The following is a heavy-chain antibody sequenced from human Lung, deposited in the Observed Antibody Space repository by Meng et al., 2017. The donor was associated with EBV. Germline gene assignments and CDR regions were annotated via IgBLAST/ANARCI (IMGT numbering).Heavy chain of an antibody. CDR2: INTGNGET. CDR1: GYTFTSYA. CDR3: ASRPGIAVAGFDY. D-gene: IGHD6-19*01. J-gene: IGHJ4*02. Sequence: HVQIVQSGTEVKKTGATVEVACKASGYTFTSYAMNWVRQAPGQRLEWMGWINTGNGETKYSQKFQGRVTLTRDTSASTAYMELSSLRSEDTAVYYCASRPGIAVAGFDYWGQGTLVTVSS. V-gene: IGHV1-3*04.